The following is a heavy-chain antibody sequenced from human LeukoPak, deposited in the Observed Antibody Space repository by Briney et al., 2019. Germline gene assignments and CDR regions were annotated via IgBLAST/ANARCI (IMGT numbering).Heavy chain of an antibody. Sequence: GRSLRLSCTTSGFTFGDYAMTWVRQAPGKGLKWVSVIYSGGSTYYEDSVKGRFTTSRDNSKNTLYLQMNSLRVEDTAVYYCAKEGEGGYFDYWGQGTLVTVSS. V-gene: IGHV3-66*01. J-gene: IGHJ4*02. CDR2: IYSGGST. CDR3: AKEGEGGYFDY. CDR1: GFTFGDYA. D-gene: IGHD3-10*01.